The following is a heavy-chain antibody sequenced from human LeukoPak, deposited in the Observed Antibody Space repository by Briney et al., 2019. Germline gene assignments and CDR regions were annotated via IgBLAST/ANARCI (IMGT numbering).Heavy chain of an antibody. CDR2: ISSSSSTI. CDR3: AKDPDCTSGICYTFFDY. V-gene: IGHV3-48*01. D-gene: IGHD2-8*01. Sequence: GGSLRLSCAASGFTFSSYSMNWVRQAPGEGLEWVSYISSSSSTIYYADSVKGRFTISRDNAKNSLYLQMNSLRAEDTAVYYCAKDPDCTSGICYTFFDYWGQGTLVTVSS. CDR1: GFTFSSYS. J-gene: IGHJ4*02.